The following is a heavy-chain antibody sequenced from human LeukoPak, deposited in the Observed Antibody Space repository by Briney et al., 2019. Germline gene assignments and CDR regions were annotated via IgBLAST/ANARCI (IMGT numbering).Heavy chain of an antibody. Sequence: SETLSLTCTVSGGSISSGGYYWSWIRQHPGKGLEWIGYIYYSGSTNYNPSLKGRVTISVDTSKNQFSLKLSSVTAADTAVYYCARLPIYCTNGVCYPGDNWFDPWGQGTLVTVSS. V-gene: IGHV4-61*08. CDR3: ARLPIYCTNGVCYPGDNWFDP. J-gene: IGHJ5*02. D-gene: IGHD2-8*01. CDR2: IYYSGST. CDR1: GGSISSGGYY.